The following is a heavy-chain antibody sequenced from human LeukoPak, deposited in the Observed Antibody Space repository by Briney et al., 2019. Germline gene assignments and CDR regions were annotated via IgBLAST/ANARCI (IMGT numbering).Heavy chain of an antibody. V-gene: IGHV1-69*05. CDR3: ARTGLYDYVWESYRQKWFDP. J-gene: IGHJ5*02. D-gene: IGHD3-16*02. CDR1: GGTFSSYA. Sequence: SVKVSCKASGGTFSSYAISWVRQAPGQGLEWMGRNIPMFGTTNYAQKFQGRVTITRDESTSTEYMELSSLRSEDTAVYYCARTGLYDYVWESYRQKWFDPWGQGTLVTVSS. CDR2: NIPMFGTT.